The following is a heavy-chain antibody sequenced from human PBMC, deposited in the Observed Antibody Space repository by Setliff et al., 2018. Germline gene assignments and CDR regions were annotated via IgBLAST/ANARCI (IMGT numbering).Heavy chain of an antibody. V-gene: IGHV4-38-2*01. J-gene: IGHJ2*01. CDR2: LYHSGTT. CDR1: GFSITSGYF. Sequence: SETLSLTCAVSGFSITSGYFWGWIRQPPGKGLEWIGSLYHSGTTYYNPSLKSRVTISVDTSKNQFSLRLSSMTAADTALYYCARNPDFLQYSFDLWGRGTLVTVSS. D-gene: IGHD5-12*01. CDR3: ARNPDFLQYSFDL.